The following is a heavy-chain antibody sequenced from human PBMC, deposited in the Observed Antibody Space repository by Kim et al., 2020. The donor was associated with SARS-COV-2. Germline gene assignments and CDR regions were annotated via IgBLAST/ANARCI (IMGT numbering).Heavy chain of an antibody. J-gene: IGHJ6*02. V-gene: IGHV4-31*03. CDR1: GGSISSGGYY. CDR3: AGALATYYYYGMDV. CDR2: IYYSGST. Sequence: SETLSLTCTVSGGSISSGGYYWSWIRQHPGKGLEWIGYIYYSGSTYYNPSLKSRVTISVDTSKNQFSLKLSSVTAADTAVYYCAGALATYYYYGMDVWGQGTTVTVSS.